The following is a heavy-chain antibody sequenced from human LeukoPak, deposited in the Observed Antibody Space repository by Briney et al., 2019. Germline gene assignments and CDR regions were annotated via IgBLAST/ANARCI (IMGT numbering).Heavy chain of an antibody. D-gene: IGHD2-2*01. CDR2: IYPGDSNT. J-gene: IGHJ4*02. CDR1: GYSFTGYW. CDR3: ARHHRDETGYCSSTSCRTLDY. Sequence: GESLKISCQGSGYSFTGYWAAWVRQMPGKGLEWMGIIYPGDSNTRYSPSFQGQVTISADKSISATYLQWSSLEASDTAMYYCARHHRDETGYCSSTSCRTLDYWGQGTLVTVSS. V-gene: IGHV5-51*01.